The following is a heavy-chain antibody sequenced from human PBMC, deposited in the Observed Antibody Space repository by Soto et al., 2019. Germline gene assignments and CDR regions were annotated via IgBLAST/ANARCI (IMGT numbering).Heavy chain of an antibody. J-gene: IGHJ4*02. CDR3: ATGSSSSARAPFAY. Sequence: QVQLVESGGGVVQPGRSLRLSCAASGFTFSSYAMHWVRQAPGKGLEWVAVISYDGSNKYYADSVKGRFTISRENYMNTLYLQMNILGAGDTVVYYCATGSSSSARAPFAYWGQGTLVIVSS. CDR2: ISYDGSNK. D-gene: IGHD1-26*01. V-gene: IGHV3-30-3*01. CDR1: GFTFSSYA.